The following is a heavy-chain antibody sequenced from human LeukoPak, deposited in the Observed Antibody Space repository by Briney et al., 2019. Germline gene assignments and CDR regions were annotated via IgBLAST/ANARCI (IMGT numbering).Heavy chain of an antibody. D-gene: IGHD3-9*01. J-gene: IGHJ4*02. CDR1: GYTFTGYY. CDR2: ISPNSGGT. Sequence: ASVKVSCKASGYTFTGYYMHWVRQAPGQGLEWMGWISPNSGGTNYAQKFQGRVTITADESTSTAYMELSSLRSEDTAVYYCARLGYYDILTGLDWGQGTLVTVSS. V-gene: IGHV1-2*02. CDR3: ARLGYYDILTGLD.